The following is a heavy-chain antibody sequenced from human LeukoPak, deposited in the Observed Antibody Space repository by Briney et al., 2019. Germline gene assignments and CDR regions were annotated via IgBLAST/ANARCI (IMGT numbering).Heavy chain of an antibody. V-gene: IGHV3-21*01. CDR1: GFTFSSYS. Sequence: GGSLRLSCAAPGFTFSSYSMNWVRQAPGKGLEWVSSISSSSSYIYYADSVKGRFTISRDNAKNSLYLQMNSLRAEDTAVYYCARDHRDGQIDYWGQGTLVTVSS. J-gene: IGHJ4*02. CDR3: ARDHRDGQIDY. CDR2: ISSSSSYI.